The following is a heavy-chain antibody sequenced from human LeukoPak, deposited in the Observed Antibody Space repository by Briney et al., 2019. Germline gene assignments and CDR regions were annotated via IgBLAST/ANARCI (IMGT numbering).Heavy chain of an antibody. CDR1: GFTFNSYG. J-gene: IGHJ3*02. CDR3: AKEFRTGGDDAFDI. V-gene: IGHV3-30*18. D-gene: IGHD3-16*01. Sequence: PGRSLRLSCAPSGFTFNSYGMHWARHAPGKGREWVAVIANDGRNRYYVDSVKGRFTISRDNSKTTLYLQMNSLRAEDTAVYYCAKEFRTGGDDAFDIWGQGTMVTVSS. CDR2: IANDGRNR.